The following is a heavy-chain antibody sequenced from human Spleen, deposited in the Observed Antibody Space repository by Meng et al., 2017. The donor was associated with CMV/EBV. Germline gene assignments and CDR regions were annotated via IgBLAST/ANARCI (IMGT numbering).Heavy chain of an antibody. Sequence: SETLSLTCTVSGGSVSSGSYYWSWIRPPPGKGLEWIGYIYYSGGTNYNPTLKSRVTISVDTTKNQFSLKLSSVTAADTAVYYCARAPPEGTYYFDYWGQGTLVTVSS. CDR2: IYYSGGT. CDR3: ARAPPEGTYYFDY. V-gene: IGHV4-61*01. J-gene: IGHJ4*02. CDR1: GGSVSSGSYY. D-gene: IGHD1-1*01.